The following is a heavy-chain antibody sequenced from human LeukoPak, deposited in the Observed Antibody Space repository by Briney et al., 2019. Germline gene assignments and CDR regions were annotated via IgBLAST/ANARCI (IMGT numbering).Heavy chain of an antibody. D-gene: IGHD2/OR15-2a*01. Sequence: PSGTLSLTCTVSGGSVSSSYWNWIRQPPGKGLEWIGCIYYGGSTNYNPSLKSRVTISLDTSNNQFSLKLSSVTAADTAVYYCARDLDSYHNSNLPDYWDQGTLVTVSS. CDR2: IYYGGST. V-gene: IGHV4-59*02. CDR1: GGSVSSSY. CDR3: ARDLDSYHNSNLPDY. J-gene: IGHJ4*02.